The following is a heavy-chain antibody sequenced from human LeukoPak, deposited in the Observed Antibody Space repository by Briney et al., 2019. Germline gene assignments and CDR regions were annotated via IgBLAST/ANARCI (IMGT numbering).Heavy chain of an antibody. V-gene: IGHV3-53*01. J-gene: IGHJ3*02. CDR2: IFSGGNT. D-gene: IGHD3-16*01. CDR1: GFTVSNHH. Sequence: GGSLRLSCGASGFTVSNHHMSWVRQTPGKGLEWVSVIFSGGNTYYTDSVKGRFTISRDNSKNTLYLQVSRLRAEDTAVYFCARDGGWPGYFDIGGEGTMVTVS. CDR3: ARDGGWPGYFDI.